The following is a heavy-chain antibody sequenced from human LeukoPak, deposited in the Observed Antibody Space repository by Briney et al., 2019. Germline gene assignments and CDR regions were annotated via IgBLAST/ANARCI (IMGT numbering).Heavy chain of an antibody. V-gene: IGHV4-39*02. CDR3: ARSRIAAAGTEYFHH. CDR1: GGSINSNSYF. D-gene: IGHD6-13*01. Sequence: PSETLSLTCTVSGGSINSNSYFWGWIRQTLGKGLEWIGNIYNTGSTSYNPSLKTRITISVDTSKVHFSLSLRSVTAADTAVYFCARSRIAAAGTEYFHHWGRGTLVSVSS. CDR2: IYNTGST. J-gene: IGHJ1*01.